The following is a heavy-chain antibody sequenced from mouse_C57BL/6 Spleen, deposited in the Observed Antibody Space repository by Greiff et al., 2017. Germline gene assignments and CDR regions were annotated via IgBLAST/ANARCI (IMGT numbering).Heavy chain of an antibody. Sequence: VQLQESGAELVRPGASVTLSCKASGYTFTDYEMHWVKQTPVHGLEWIGAIDPETGGTAYNQKFKGKAILTADKSSSTAYMELRSLTSEDSAVYYCTRSSGQLSAWFAYWGQGTLVTVSA. D-gene: IGHD3-2*02. J-gene: IGHJ3*01. V-gene: IGHV1-15*01. CDR1: GYTFTDYE. CDR2: IDPETGGT. CDR3: TRSSGQLSAWFAY.